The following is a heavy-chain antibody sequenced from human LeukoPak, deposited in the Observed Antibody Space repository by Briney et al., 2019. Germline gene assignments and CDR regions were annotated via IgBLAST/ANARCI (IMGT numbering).Heavy chain of an antibody. CDR3: AKDGYSGYGAPYYMDV. D-gene: IGHD5-12*01. V-gene: IGHV3-30*02. CDR1: GFTFSSYG. CDR2: IRYDESDK. J-gene: IGHJ6*03. Sequence: AGGSLRLSCAASGFTFSSYGMHWIRQAPGKGLEWVAFIRYDESDKYYADSVKGRFTISRDNSKNTLYLQMNSLRAEDTAVYYCAKDGYSGYGAPYYMDVWGKGTPVTVSS.